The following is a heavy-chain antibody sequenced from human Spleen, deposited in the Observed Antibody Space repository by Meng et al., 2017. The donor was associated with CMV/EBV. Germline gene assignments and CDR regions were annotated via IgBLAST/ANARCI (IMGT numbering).Heavy chain of an antibody. CDR2: INPDNNST. J-gene: IGHJ1*01. CDR3: AREGESSSFAEYFQH. CDR1: GYTFARFF. D-gene: IGHD2-2*01. V-gene: IGHV1-46*01. Sequence: SGYTFARFFMHWVRQAPGQGLEWVGIINPDNNSTSYAQKFEGRVTLTRDTSTSTVIMELSSLRSDDTAVYYCAREGESSSFAEYFQHWGLGTLVTVSS.